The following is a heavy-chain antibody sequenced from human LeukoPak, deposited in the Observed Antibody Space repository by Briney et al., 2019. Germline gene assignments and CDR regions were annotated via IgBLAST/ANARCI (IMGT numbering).Heavy chain of an antibody. CDR3: AKGAYYGSGIFDY. D-gene: IGHD3-10*01. J-gene: IGHJ4*02. Sequence: GGSLRLSCAASGFTFSNYAMHWVRQAPGKGLEWVAVIWYDGSPKYYPDSVKGRFTISRDNSKSTLYLQMNSLRAEDTAVYYCAKGAYYGSGIFDYWGQGTLVTVSS. CDR2: IWYDGSPK. CDR1: GFTFSNYA. V-gene: IGHV3-33*03.